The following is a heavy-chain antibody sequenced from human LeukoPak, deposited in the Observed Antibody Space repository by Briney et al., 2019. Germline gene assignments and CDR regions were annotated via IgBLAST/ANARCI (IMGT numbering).Heavy chain of an antibody. CDR1: DDSISSSC. V-gene: IGHV4-4*07. CDR3: ARVFVYDFWSGPNDY. J-gene: IGHJ4*02. D-gene: IGHD3-3*01. Sequence: EPLTLPCTVPDDSISSSCWSWFAQPAGKALKGRGRIYTRGSPNYNPSLKSRVTISVDTSKNQFSLKLSSVTAADTAVYYCARVFVYDFWSGPNDYWGQGTLVTVSS. CDR2: IYTRGSP.